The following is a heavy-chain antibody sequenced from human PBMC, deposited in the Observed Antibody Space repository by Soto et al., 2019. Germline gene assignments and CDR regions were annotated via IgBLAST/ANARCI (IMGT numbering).Heavy chain of an antibody. V-gene: IGHV1-46*01. CDR1: GYTFTHYY. D-gene: IGHD5-18*01. Sequence: QVQLVQSGAEVKKPGASVKVSCKASGYTFTHYYIHWVRQAPGQGVEWMGIINPNGGSTTYAQKFRPGFTMTMHTSTSTVYMELSSLTSEHSALYYCATSVNSAMAFDYWRQGTLVTVSS. J-gene: IGHJ4*02. CDR2: INPNGGST. CDR3: ATSVNSAMAFDY.